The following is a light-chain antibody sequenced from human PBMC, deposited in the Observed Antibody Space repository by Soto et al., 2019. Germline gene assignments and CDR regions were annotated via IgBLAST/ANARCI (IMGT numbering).Light chain of an antibody. CDR3: QQSFGTPQIT. CDR2: AAS. J-gene: IGKJ4*01. Sequence: DIQMTQSPSSLSASVGDRVTNTCRASQGITNYLNWYQLKPGKAPELLIYAASSLQSGVPSRFSGSGSGTDFTLTISSLQPEDFATYYCQQSFGTPQITYGGGTKVDIK. CDR1: QGITNY. V-gene: IGKV1-39*01.